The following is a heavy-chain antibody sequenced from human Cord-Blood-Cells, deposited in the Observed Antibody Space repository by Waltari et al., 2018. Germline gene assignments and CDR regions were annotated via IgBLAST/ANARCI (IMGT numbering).Heavy chain of an antibody. CDR1: GFTFSNAW. Sequence: EVQLVESGGGLVKPGGSLRLSCAASGFTFSNAWMSWVRQAPGKGLEWVGRIKSKTDGGTTDYAAPVKGRFTISRDDSKNTLYLQMNSLKTEDTAVYYCTTARILRGYSGYELNHDYWGQGTLVTVSS. J-gene: IGHJ4*02. D-gene: IGHD5-12*01. V-gene: IGHV3-15*01. CDR3: TTARILRGYSGYELNHDY. CDR2: IKSKTDGGTT.